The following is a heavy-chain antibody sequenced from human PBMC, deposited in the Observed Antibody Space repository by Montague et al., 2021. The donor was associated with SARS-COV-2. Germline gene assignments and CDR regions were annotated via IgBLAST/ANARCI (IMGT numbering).Heavy chain of an antibody. CDR1: GFTFSSYG. CDR3: ARDSSSGSDWYYYYGMDV. CDR2: IWYDGSKN. D-gene: IGHD6-13*01. J-gene: IGHJ6*02. Sequence: SLRLSCAASGFTFSSYGMHWVRQAPGKGLEWVAIIWYDGSKNYYADSVKGRFIISRDNSKNTLYLQMNTLRAEDTAVYYCARDSSSGSDWYYYYGMDVWGQGTTVTVSS. V-gene: IGHV3-33*01.